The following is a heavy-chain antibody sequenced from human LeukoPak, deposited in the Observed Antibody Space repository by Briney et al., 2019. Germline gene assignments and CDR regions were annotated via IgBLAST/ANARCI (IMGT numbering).Heavy chain of an antibody. V-gene: IGHV1-24*01. CDR3: ARDLRSYEIAAFDY. J-gene: IGHJ4*02. CDR1: GYTLTELS. CDR2: FDPEDGET. D-gene: IGHD6-13*01. Sequence: ASVKVSCKVSGYTLTELSMHWVRQAPGKGLEWMGGFDPEDGETIYAQKFQGRVTMTEDTSTDTAYMELSSLRSEDTAVYYCARDLRSYEIAAFDYWGQGTLVTVSS.